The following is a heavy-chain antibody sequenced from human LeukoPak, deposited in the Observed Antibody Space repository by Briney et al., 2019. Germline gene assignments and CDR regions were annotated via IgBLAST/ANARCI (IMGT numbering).Heavy chain of an antibody. CDR2: IYYSGST. CDR3: SKQKPAYDILTGYSDHLYYYYGMDV. J-gene: IGHJ6*02. CDR1: GGSISSYY. D-gene: IGHD3-9*01. V-gene: IGHV4-59*08. Sequence: SETLSLTCTVSGGSISSYYWSWIRQPPGKGLEWIGYIYYSGSTNYNPSLKSRVTISVDTSKNQFSLKLSSVTAADTAVYYFSKQKPAYDILTGYSDHLYYYYGMDVWGQGTTVTVSS.